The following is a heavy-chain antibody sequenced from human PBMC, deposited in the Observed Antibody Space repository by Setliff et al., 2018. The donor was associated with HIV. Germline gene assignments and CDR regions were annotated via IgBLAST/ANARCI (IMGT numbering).Heavy chain of an antibody. Sequence: SVKVSCKASGGTFSSYAISWVRQAPGKGLEWMGGIITIFGTANYAQKFQVRVTITTDESTSTAYMELSSLRSEDTAVYYCARSRVHYYYDSSGYPTRYDAFDIWGQGTMVTVSS. D-gene: IGHD3-22*01. CDR1: GGTFSSYA. CDR3: ARSRVHYYYDSSGYPTRYDAFDI. J-gene: IGHJ3*02. V-gene: IGHV1-69*05. CDR2: IITIFGTA.